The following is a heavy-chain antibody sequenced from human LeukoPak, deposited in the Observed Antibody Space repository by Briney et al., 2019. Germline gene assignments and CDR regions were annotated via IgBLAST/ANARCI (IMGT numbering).Heavy chain of an antibody. CDR1: GGSISSGSYY. J-gene: IGHJ6*03. D-gene: IGHD5-18*01. V-gene: IGHV4-61*02. CDR3: ARSELWSSYYYYYMDV. Sequence: PSQTLSLTCTVSGGSISSGSYYWSWIRQPAGKGLEWIGRIYASGSTNYNPSLKSRVTISVDTSKNQFSLKLSSVTAADTAVYYCARSELWSSYYYYYMDVWGKGTTVTVSS. CDR2: IYASGST.